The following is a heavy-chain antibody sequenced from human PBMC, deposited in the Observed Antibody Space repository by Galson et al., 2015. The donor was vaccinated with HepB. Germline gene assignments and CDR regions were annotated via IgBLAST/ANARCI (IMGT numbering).Heavy chain of an antibody. D-gene: IGHD3-22*01. V-gene: IGHV3-43D*03. CDR2: ITWDGKTT. J-gene: IGHJ6*02. CDR1: GFRLEHYT. CDR3: AKDYFDSSGGTYYYYGMDA. Sequence: SLRLSCAASGFRLEHYTMHWVRQIPGKSLEWLSFITWDGKTTSYADSARGRFIISRDNNKNSLYLEMKSLRVDDTALYYCAKDYFDSSGGTYYYYGMDAWGPGTTVTVAS.